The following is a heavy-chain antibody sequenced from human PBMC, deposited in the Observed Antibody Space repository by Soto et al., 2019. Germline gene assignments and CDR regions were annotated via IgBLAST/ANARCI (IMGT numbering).Heavy chain of an antibody. CDR1: GGSISSGGYY. J-gene: IGHJ6*02. D-gene: IGHD4-17*01. CDR2: IYYSGST. Sequence: PSETLSLTCTVSGGSISSGGYYWSWIRQHPGKGLEWIRYIYYSGSTYYNPSLKSRVTISVDTSKNQFSLKLSSVTAADTAVYYCAREGPASYGDYDLDYYYGMDVWGQGTTVTVSS. CDR3: AREGPASYGDYDLDYYYGMDV. V-gene: IGHV4-31*03.